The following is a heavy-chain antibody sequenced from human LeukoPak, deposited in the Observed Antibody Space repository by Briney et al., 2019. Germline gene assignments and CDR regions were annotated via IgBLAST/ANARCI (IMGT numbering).Heavy chain of an antibody. CDR3: AREDGDWFDP. CDR2: ISSSSSYI. J-gene: IGHJ5*02. V-gene: IGHV3-21*01. Sequence: GGSLRLSCAASGFTFSSYSMNWVRQAPGKGLEWVSSISSSSSYIYYADSVKGRFTISRDNAKNSLYLQMNSLRAEGTAVYYCAREDGDWFDPWGQGTLVTVSS. D-gene: IGHD3-16*01. CDR1: GFTFSSYS.